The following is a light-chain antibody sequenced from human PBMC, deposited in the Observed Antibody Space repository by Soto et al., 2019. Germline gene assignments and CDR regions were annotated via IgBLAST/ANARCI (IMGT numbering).Light chain of an antibody. V-gene: IGKV3-20*01. Sequence: EIVLTQSPGTLSLSPGERATLSCRASQSVSSSYLAWYQQKHGQAPRLLIYGASSRATGIPDRFSGSGSGTDFTLTISRLEPEDFAVYYCQQYGSISTFGGGTKGEIK. J-gene: IGKJ4*01. CDR1: QSVSSSY. CDR2: GAS. CDR3: QQYGSIST.